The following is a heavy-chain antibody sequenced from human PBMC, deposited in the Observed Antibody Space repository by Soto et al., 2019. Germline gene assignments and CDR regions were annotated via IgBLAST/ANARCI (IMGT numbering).Heavy chain of an antibody. CDR1: GFTFDDYA. V-gene: IGHV3-9*01. J-gene: IGHJ6*03. Sequence: GGSLRLSCAASGFTFDDYAMHWVRQAPGKGLEWVSGISWNSGSIGYADSVKGRFTISRDNAKNSLYLQMNSLRAEDTALYYCAKGLRFLEWLLSHDYYYMDVWGKGTTVTVSS. D-gene: IGHD3-3*01. CDR2: ISWNSGSI. CDR3: AKGLRFLEWLLSHDYYYMDV.